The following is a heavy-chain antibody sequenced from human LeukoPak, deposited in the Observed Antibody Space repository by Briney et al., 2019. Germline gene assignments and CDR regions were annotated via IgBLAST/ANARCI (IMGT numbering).Heavy chain of an antibody. CDR2: ISGSGGST. Sequence: PGGSLRLSCAASGFTFSSYAMSWVRQAPGKGLEWVSAISGSGGSTYYADSVKGRFTISRDNAKNSLYLQMNSLRAEDTAVYYCARAHRYYDFWSGYLEEFFDYWGQGTLVTVSS. D-gene: IGHD3-3*01. CDR3: ARAHRYYDFWSGYLEEFFDY. CDR1: GFTFSSYA. J-gene: IGHJ4*02. V-gene: IGHV3-23*01.